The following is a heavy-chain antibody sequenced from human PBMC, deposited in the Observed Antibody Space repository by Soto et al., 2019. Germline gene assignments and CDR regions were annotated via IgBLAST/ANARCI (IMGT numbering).Heavy chain of an antibody. CDR2: IIPIFGTA. CDR3: AREGVRRVTNRPDYYYGMDV. Sequence: ASVKVSCKASGGTFSSYAMSWVRQAPGQGLEWMGGIIPIFGTANYAQKFQGRVTITADESTSTAYMELSSLRSEDTAVYYCAREGVRRVTNRPDYYYGMDVWGQGTTVTVSS. J-gene: IGHJ6*02. CDR1: GGTFSSYA. V-gene: IGHV1-69*13. D-gene: IGHD3-10*01.